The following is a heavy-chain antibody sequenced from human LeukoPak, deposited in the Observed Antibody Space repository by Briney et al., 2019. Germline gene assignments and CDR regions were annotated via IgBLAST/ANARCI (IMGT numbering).Heavy chain of an antibody. D-gene: IGHD6-19*01. Sequence: ASVKVSCKASGHTFTSYGISWVRQAPGQGLEWMGWISGYNGNTNYAQKLQGRVTMTTDTSTSTAYMELRSLRSDDTAVYYCARDLKRGYSSGRYSWGTGSSNDYWGQGTLVTVSS. CDR3: ARDLKRGYSSGRYSWGTGSSNDY. CDR1: GHTFTSYG. CDR2: ISGYNGNT. V-gene: IGHV1-18*01. J-gene: IGHJ4*02.